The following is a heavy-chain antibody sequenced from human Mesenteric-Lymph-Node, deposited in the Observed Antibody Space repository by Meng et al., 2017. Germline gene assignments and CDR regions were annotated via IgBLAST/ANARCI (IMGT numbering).Heavy chain of an antibody. CDR1: GFTFSSYS. CDR2: ISSSSSYI. Sequence: GESLKISCAASGFTFSSYSMNWVRQAPGKGLEWVSSISSSSSYIYYADSVKGRFTISRDNAKNSLYLQMNSLRAEDTAVYYCARTPMGGDSRINWFDPWGQGTLVIVSS. J-gene: IGHJ5*02. CDR3: ARTPMGGDSRINWFDP. V-gene: IGHV3-21*01. D-gene: IGHD2-21*02.